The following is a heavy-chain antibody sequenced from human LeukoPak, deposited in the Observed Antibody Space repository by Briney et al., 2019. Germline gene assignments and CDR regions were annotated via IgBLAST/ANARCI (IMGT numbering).Heavy chain of an antibody. CDR2: INHSGST. CDR1: GGSFSGYY. J-gene: IGHJ4*02. Sequence: PSETLSLTCAVYGGSFSGYYWSWIRQPPGKGLEWIGEINHSGSTNYNPSLKSRVTISVDTSKNQFSLKLSSVTAADTAVYYCARRPGRRGYYDSSGYRFDYWGQGTLVTVSS. CDR3: ARRPGRRGYYDSSGYRFDY. D-gene: IGHD3-22*01. V-gene: IGHV4-34*01.